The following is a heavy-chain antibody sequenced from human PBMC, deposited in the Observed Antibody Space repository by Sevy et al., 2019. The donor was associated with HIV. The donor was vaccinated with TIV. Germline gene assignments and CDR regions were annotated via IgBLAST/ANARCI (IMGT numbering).Heavy chain of an antibody. J-gene: IGHJ4*02. Sequence: GESLKISCKGSGYIFSNYWIGWVRQMPEKGLEWMGIIQPGDSDTRYSPSFQGQATISADKSIATAYLQWSGLKASDTAMYYCGRLGLGSCWFWGFFELWGQGTLVTVSS. CDR2: IQPGDSDT. CDR3: GRLGLGSCWFWGFFEL. V-gene: IGHV5-51*01. D-gene: IGHD6-19*01. CDR1: GYIFSNYW.